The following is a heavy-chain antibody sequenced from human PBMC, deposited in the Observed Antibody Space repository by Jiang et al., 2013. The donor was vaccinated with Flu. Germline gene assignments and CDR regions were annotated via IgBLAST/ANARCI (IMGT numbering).Heavy chain of an antibody. CDR2: IYYSGST. CDR1: GGSISSYY. V-gene: IGHV4-59*01. D-gene: IGHD4-17*01. Sequence: GSGLVKPSETLSLTCTVSGGSISSYYWSWIRQPPGKGLEWIGYIYYSGSTNYNPSLKGRVTISVDTSKNQFSLKLSSVTAADTAVYYCARYPNDYGDYGLDYWGQGTLVTVSS. CDR3: ARYPNDYGDYGLDY. J-gene: IGHJ4*02.